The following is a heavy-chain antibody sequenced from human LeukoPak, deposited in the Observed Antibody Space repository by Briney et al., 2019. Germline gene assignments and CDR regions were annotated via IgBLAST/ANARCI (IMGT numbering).Heavy chain of an antibody. CDR2: IYSGGRT. J-gene: IGHJ4*02. Sequence: GGSLSLSCAASGFPSSSNYMSWARQAPGKGLDWVSVIYSGGRTYYADSVKGRLTISRDSSKNTLYLQMNSLRAEDTAVYYCAKGRIGSHFDYWGQGTLVSVSS. V-gene: IGHV3-53*01. CDR1: GFPSSSNY. D-gene: IGHD1-26*01. CDR3: AKGRIGSHFDY.